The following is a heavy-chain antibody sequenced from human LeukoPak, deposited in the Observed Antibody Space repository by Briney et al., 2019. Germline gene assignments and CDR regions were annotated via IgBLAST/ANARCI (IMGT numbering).Heavy chain of an antibody. J-gene: IGHJ4*02. CDR1: GFTFSNTW. Sequence: GGSLRLSCAASGFTFSNTWMYWVRQGQGKRLVWVSRIYNDETSATYADSVKGRFAISRDNAKNTLYLQMDSLRVDDTAVYYCARGAPIDYWGQGTLVTVSS. CDR2: IYNDETSA. V-gene: IGHV3-74*01. CDR3: ARGAPIDY.